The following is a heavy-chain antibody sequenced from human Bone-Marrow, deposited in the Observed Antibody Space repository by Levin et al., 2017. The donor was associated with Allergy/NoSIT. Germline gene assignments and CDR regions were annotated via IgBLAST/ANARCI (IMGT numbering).Heavy chain of an antibody. V-gene: IGHV1-18*01. Sequence: ASVKVSCKASGYTLTSDAISWVRQAPGQGLELMGWITAHNANTYYAQKFQGRVTLTTDTSTDTAYLEMKSLTSDDTAVYYCARAYYDFWSGSPQYYFQSWGQGTLVTVSS. CDR3: ARAYYDFWSGSPQYYFQS. D-gene: IGHD3-3*01. J-gene: IGHJ4*02. CDR2: ITAHNANT. CDR1: GYTLTSDA.